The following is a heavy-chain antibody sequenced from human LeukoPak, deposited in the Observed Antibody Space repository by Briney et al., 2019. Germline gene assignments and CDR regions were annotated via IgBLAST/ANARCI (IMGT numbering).Heavy chain of an antibody. CDR3: ARTHGIAAAGPYYYGMDV. Sequence: PGGSLRLSCAASGFTFSSYAMHWVRQAPGKGLEYVSAISSNGGSTYYANSVKGRFTISRDNSKNTLYLQMGSLRAEDTAVYYCARTHGIAAAGPYYYGMDVWGQGTTVTVSS. CDR1: GFTFSSYA. CDR2: ISSNGGST. J-gene: IGHJ6*02. D-gene: IGHD6-13*01. V-gene: IGHV3-64*01.